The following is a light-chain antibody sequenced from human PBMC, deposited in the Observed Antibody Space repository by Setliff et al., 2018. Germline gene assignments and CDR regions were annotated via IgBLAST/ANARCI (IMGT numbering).Light chain of an antibody. J-gene: IGLJ1*01. CDR1: SSNIGSNT. CDR3: AAWDDSLNGEV. CDR2: RNN. Sequence: QSVLTQPPSASGTPGQGVTISCSGSSSNIGSNTVNWYQQLPGTAPKLLIYRNNQRPSGDPDRFSGSKSGTSASLAISGLQSEDEADYYCAAWDDSLNGEVFGTGTKVTVL. V-gene: IGLV1-44*01.